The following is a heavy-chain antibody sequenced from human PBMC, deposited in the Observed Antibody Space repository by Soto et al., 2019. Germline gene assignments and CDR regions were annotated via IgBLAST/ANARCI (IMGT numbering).Heavy chain of an antibody. V-gene: IGHV3-23*01. CDR3: ARSDNYYERPEV. CDR1: GFPFPSYA. CDR2: INGIGSDT. J-gene: IGHJ6*02. Sequence: EVQLLESGGGLVQPGGSLRLSCVASGFPFPSYALSWVRQAPGKGPEWISAINGIGSDTYYADSVKGRFSISRDNSKNTVYLQLNSLRVEDTARYYCARSDNYYERPEVWGQGTTVTVSS. D-gene: IGHD3-22*01.